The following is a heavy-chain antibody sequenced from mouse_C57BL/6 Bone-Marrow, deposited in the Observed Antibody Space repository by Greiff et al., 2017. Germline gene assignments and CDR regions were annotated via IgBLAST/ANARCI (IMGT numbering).Heavy chain of an antibody. V-gene: IGHV14-3*01. J-gene: IGHJ3*01. CDR3: ATPYYYGSSYSFAY. CDR1: GFNIKNTY. Sequence: EVQLQQSVAELVRPGASVKLSCTASGFNIKNTYMHWVKQRPEQGLEWIGRIDPANGNTKYAPKFQGKATITADTSSNTAYLKLSSLTSEDTAIYSCATPYYYGSSYSFAYWCQGTLVTVSA. D-gene: IGHD1-1*01. CDR2: IDPANGNT.